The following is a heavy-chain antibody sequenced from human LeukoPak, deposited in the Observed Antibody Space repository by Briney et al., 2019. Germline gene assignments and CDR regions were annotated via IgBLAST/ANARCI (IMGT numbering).Heavy chain of an antibody. J-gene: IGHJ4*02. V-gene: IGHV3-23*01. CDR2: LSAGGGGA. CDR3: AKELITIFGVVIVTPGY. CDR1: GFTLSNYA. Sequence: GGSLRLSCAVSGFTLSNYAMSWVRQAPGKGLQWVSALSAGGGGAFYADAVKGRFTISRDNSKNTLFLQMNSLGAEDTAVYYCAKELITIFGVVIVTPGYWGQGTLVTVSS. D-gene: IGHD3-3*01.